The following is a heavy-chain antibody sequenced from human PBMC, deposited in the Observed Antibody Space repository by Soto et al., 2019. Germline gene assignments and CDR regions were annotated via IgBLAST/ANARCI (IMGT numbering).Heavy chain of an antibody. D-gene: IGHD5-18*01. CDR2: ISAYNGNT. V-gene: IGHV1-18*01. J-gene: IGHJ6*02. CDR3: ATGGXSYGLPLLYYYYYGMDV. Sequence: GASVKVSCKASGYTFTSYGISWVRQAPGQGLEWMGWISAYNGNTNYAQKLQGRVTMTTDTSTSTAYMELRSLRSDDTAVYYCATGGXSYGLPLLYYYYYGMDVWGQGTTVTVSS. CDR1: GYTFTSYG.